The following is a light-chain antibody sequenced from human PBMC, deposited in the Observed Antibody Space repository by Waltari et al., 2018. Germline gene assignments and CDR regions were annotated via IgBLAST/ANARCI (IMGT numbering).Light chain of an antibody. CDR1: QSVSSSY. CDR2: GAS. Sequence: EIVLTQSPGTLSLSPGERATLSCRASQSVSSSYLAWYQQKPGQAPRLLIYGASSRATGIPDRFGGSGSGTDFTLTISRLEPEDFAVYYCQQYGSSRWLTFGGGTKVEIK. J-gene: IGKJ4*01. V-gene: IGKV3-20*01. CDR3: QQYGSSRWLT.